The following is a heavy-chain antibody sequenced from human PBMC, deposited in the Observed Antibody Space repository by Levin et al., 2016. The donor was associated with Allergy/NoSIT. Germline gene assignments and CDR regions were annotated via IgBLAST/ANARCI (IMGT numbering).Heavy chain of an antibody. V-gene: IGHV3-11*01. J-gene: IGHJ4*02. CDR3: ARGERDSSGYYYLSY. CDR2: ISSSGSTI. Sequence: WIRQPPGKGLEWVSYISSSGSTIYYADSVKGRFTISRDNSKNTLYLQMNNLRAEDTAVYYCARGERDSSGYYYLSYWGQGTLVTVSS. D-gene: IGHD3-22*01.